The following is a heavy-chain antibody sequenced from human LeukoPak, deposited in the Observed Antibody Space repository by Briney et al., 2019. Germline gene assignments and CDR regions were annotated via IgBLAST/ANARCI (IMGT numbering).Heavy chain of an antibody. Sequence: SGGSLRLSCAASGFTFSNYWMHWVRQAPGKGLVWVSRINSDGINTSYADSVKGRFTISRDNAKNSLYLQMTSLRAEDTAVYYCARAREYYYDTSKPGGFDIWGQGTMVTVSS. CDR2: INSDGINT. V-gene: IGHV3-74*01. D-gene: IGHD3-22*01. CDR3: ARAREYYYDTSKPGGFDI. CDR1: GFTFSNYW. J-gene: IGHJ3*02.